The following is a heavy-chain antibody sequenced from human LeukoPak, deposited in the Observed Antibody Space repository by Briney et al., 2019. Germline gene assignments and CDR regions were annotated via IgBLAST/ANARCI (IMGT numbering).Heavy chain of an antibody. CDR2: IYSSGGT. V-gene: IGHV3-53*01. D-gene: IGHD3-22*01. CDR3: ARDSISSGSMDL. J-gene: IGHJ4*02. CDR1: GFAVSSNY. Sequence: SGGSLRLSCAASGFAVSSNYMSWVRQAPGKGLEWVSVIYSSGGTYYADSVRGRFTISRDNSKNTLYLQMNSLRIEDMALYYRARDSISSGSMDLWGQGTLVTVS.